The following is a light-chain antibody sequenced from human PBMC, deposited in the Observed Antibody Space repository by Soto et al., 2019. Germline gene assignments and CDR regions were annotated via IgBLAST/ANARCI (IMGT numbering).Light chain of an antibody. Sequence: DIQLTQSPSAMSASVGDRVTITCRASQGISNYLAWCQQKPGKVPKLLSYAASSLQSGVPSRFSGRGSGTDFTLTISSLQPEDFATYYWLQHNSDPRTFGQGTKVEIK. CDR3: LQHNSDPRT. V-gene: IGKV1-17*03. J-gene: IGKJ1*01. CDR1: QGISNY. CDR2: AAS.